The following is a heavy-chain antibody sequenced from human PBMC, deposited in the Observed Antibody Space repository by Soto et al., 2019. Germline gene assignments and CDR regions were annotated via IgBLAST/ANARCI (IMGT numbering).Heavy chain of an antibody. Sequence: QAGGSLRLSCAASGFTFSSYWMSWVRQAPGKGLEWVANIKQDGSEKYYVDSVKGRFTISRDNAKNSLYLQMNSLRAEDTAVYYCTRVLYYYDSSGYYFDYWGQGTLVTVSS. J-gene: IGHJ4*02. V-gene: IGHV3-7*03. D-gene: IGHD3-22*01. CDR3: TRVLYYYDSSGYYFDY. CDR2: IKQDGSEK. CDR1: GFTFSSYW.